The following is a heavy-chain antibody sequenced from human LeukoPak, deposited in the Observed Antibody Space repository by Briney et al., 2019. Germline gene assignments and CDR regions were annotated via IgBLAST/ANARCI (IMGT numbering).Heavy chain of an antibody. J-gene: IGHJ4*02. CDR2: ISAYNGNT. CDR3: AREVSTVTSRFFDY. V-gene: IGHV1-18*04. CDR1: GYTFTGYY. D-gene: IGHD4-17*01. Sequence: GASVKVSCKASGYTFTGYYMHWVRQAPGQGLEWMGWISAYNGNTNYAQKLQGRVTMTTDTSTSTAYMELRSLKSDDTAVYYCAREVSTVTSRFFDYWGQGTLVTVSS.